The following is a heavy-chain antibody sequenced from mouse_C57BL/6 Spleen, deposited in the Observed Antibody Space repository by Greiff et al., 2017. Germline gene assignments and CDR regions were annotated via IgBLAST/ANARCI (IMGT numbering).Heavy chain of an antibody. Sequence: DVQLVESGGDLVKPGGSLKLSCAASGFTFSSYGMSWVRQTPDKRLEWVATISSGGSYTYYPDSVKGRFTISRDNAKNTLYLQMSSLKSEDTAMYYCARGTGTYYFDYWGQGTTLTVSS. J-gene: IGHJ2*01. V-gene: IGHV5-6*01. CDR3: ARGTGTYYFDY. CDR1: GFTFSSYG. D-gene: IGHD4-1*01. CDR2: ISSGGSYT.